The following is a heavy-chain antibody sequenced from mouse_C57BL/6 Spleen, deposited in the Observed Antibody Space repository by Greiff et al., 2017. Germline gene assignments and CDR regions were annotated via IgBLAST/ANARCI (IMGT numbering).Heavy chain of an antibody. CDR3: ARERRDGYPDY. V-gene: IGHV1-64*01. J-gene: IGHJ2*01. Sequence: VQLQQPGAELVKPGASVKLSCKASGYTFTSYWMHWVKQRPGQGLEWIGMIHPNSGSTNYNEKFKSKATLTVDKSSSTAYMQLSSLTSEDSAVYYGARERRDGYPDYWGQGTTRTVSS. CDR2: IHPNSGST. D-gene: IGHD2-3*01. CDR1: GYTFTSYW.